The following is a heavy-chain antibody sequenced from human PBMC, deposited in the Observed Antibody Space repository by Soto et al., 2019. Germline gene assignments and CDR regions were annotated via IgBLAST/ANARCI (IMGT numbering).Heavy chain of an antibody. CDR2: IYNSGSP. Sequence: GKGLAWIGYIYNSGSPYYNPSLQSRVTISVDTSKNQFYLKRSSVTAAVTAVYYCARHPLYGCSWHVRHCIRYSGLDV. J-gene: IGHJ6*01. CDR3: ARHPLYGCSWHVRHCIRYSGLDV. D-gene: IGHD6-13*01. V-gene: IGHV4-39*01.